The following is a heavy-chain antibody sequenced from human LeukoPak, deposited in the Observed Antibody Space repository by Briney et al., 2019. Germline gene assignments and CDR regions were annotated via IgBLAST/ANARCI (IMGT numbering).Heavy chain of an antibody. CDR2: INHSGST. D-gene: IGHD3-22*01. CDR1: GGSFSGYY. Sequence: PSETLSLTCAVYGGSFSGYYWSWIRQPPGKGLEWIGEINHSGSTNYNPSLKSRVTMSVDTSKNQFSLKLSSVTAADTAVYYCARENPPDLYDSSGYCTDYWGQGTLVTVSS. J-gene: IGHJ4*02. CDR3: ARENPPDLYDSSGYCTDY. V-gene: IGHV4-34*01.